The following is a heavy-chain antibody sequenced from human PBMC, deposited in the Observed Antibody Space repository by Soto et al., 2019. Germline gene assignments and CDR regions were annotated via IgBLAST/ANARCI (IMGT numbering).Heavy chain of an antibody. CDR2: IWYDGSNK. CDR3: ARGDSYYYDSSGYDAFDI. Sequence: QPGGSLRLSCAASGFTFSSYGMHWVRQAPGKGLEWVAVIWYDGSNKYYADSVKGRFTISRDNSKNTLYLQMNSLRAEDTAVYYCARGDSYYYDSSGYDAFDIWGQGTMVTVSS. CDR1: GFTFSSYG. V-gene: IGHV3-33*01. D-gene: IGHD3-22*01. J-gene: IGHJ3*02.